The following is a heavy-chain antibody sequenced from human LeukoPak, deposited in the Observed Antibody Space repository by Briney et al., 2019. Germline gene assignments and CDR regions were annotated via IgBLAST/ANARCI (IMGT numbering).Heavy chain of an antibody. J-gene: IGHJ4*02. V-gene: IGHV3-48*01. D-gene: IGHD1-1*01. Sequence: PGGSLGLSCAASGFPFTTYNMNWVRQAPGKGLEWVSYISGSGDTIYYADSVKGRFTSSRDNAKNSVYLQMNSLRAEDTAVYYCARTHGTGSLDYWGQGTLVTVSS. CDR1: GFPFTTYN. CDR2: ISGSGDTI. CDR3: ARTHGTGSLDY.